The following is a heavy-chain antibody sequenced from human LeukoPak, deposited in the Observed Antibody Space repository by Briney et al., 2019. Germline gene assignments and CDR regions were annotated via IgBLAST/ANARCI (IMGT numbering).Heavy chain of an antibody. CDR2: IYYSGST. CDR1: GGSISSYY. CDR3: AREGPSSSRTSLAFDI. Sequence: PSETLSLTCTVSGGSISSYYWSWIRQPPGKGLEWIGYIYYSGSTNYNPSLKSRVTISVDTSKNQFSLKLSSVTAADTAVYYCAREGPSSSRTSLAFDIWGQGTMVTVSS. D-gene: IGHD6-6*01. J-gene: IGHJ3*02. V-gene: IGHV4-59*01.